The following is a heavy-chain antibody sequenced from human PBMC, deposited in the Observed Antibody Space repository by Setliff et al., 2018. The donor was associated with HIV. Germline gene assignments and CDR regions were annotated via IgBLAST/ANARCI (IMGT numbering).Heavy chain of an antibody. V-gene: IGHV4-34*01. CDR1: GGSFSGFY. CDR2: INHSGTT. Sequence: TSETLSLTCAVYGGSFSGFYWTWIRQPPGKGLEWVGEINHSGTTNYNPSLKSRVTISVDTSKKQFSLKLNSVIAADTAVYFCARKPPNIAVKTWFDPWGQGTLVTVSS. D-gene: IGHD6-19*01. J-gene: IGHJ5*02. CDR3: ARKPPNIAVKTWFDP.